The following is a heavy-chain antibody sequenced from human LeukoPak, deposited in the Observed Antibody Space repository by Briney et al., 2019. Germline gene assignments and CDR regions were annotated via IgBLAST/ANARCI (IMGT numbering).Heavy chain of an antibody. CDR1: GYAFTSYG. J-gene: IGHJ4*02. CDR3: ARHSSGWTFFDY. Sequence: ASVKVSCKASGYAFTSYGISWVRQAPGQGLEWMGWISAYNGNTNYAQKLQGRVTMTTDTSTSTAYMELRSLRSDDTAVYYCARHSSGWTFFDYWGQGTLVTVSS. V-gene: IGHV1-18*01. D-gene: IGHD6-19*01. CDR2: ISAYNGNT.